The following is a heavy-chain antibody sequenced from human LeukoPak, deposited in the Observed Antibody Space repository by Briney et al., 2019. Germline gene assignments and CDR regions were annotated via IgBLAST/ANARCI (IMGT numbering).Heavy chain of an antibody. V-gene: IGHV3-30*02. CDR3: AKGYGESHFDS. D-gene: IGHD5-18*01. Sequence: PGGSLRLSCSASGFTFRSYGMHWVRQAPGKGLEWVAFIQFDGSNQYYADSVKGRFTISRDNSNNTLSLQMNTLRGDDTAVYFCAKGYGESHFDSWGQGTLVTVSS. CDR2: IQFDGSNQ. J-gene: IGHJ4*02. CDR1: GFTFRSYG.